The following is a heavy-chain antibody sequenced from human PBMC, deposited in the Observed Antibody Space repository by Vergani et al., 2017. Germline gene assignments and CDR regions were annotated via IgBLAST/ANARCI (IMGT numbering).Heavy chain of an antibody. CDR1: GGSFSGYY. Sequence: QVQLQQWGAGLLKPSETLSLTCAVYGGSFSGYYWSWIRQPPGKGLEWIGEINHSGSTNYNPSLKSRVTISVDTSKNQFSLKLSSVTAADTAVYYCARVRYSSDPECFQQWGQGTLVTVSS. J-gene: IGHJ1*01. CDR3: ARVRYSSDPECFQQ. V-gene: IGHV4-34*01. D-gene: IGHD6-25*01. CDR2: INHSGST.